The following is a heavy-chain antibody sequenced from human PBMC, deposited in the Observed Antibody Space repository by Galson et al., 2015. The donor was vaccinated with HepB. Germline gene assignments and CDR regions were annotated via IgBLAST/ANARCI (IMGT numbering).Heavy chain of an antibody. V-gene: IGHV3-9*01. D-gene: IGHD5-12*01. CDR1: GFTFDDYA. CDR2: ITWNSGSM. Sequence: SLRLSCAASGFTFDDYAMHWVRQAPGRGLEWVSGITWNSGSMGYGDSVKGRFTISRDNAKNSLYLEMNSLRVEDTALYYCAKSKGEWLRHEFDYWGQGTLVTVSS. CDR3: AKSKGEWLRHEFDY. J-gene: IGHJ4*02.